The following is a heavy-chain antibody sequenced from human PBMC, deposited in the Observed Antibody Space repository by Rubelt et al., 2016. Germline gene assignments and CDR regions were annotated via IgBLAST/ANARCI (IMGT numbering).Heavy chain of an antibody. J-gene: IGHJ4*02. Sequence: QVQLQQWGAGLLKPSETLSLTCAVNGGSFSGHYWTWIRQPPGKGLEWIGEISHSGSTNFSPSLKSRVTMSVDTSKNQFSRKLSSVTAADTAVYYCARTSSGWYGHFDYWGQGTLVTVSS. V-gene: IGHV4-34*01. CDR1: GGSFSGHY. CDR3: ARTSSGWYGHFDY. CDR2: ISHSGST. D-gene: IGHD6-19*01.